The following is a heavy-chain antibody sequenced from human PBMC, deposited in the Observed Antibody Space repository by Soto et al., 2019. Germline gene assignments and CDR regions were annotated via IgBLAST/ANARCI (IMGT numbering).Heavy chain of an antibody. CDR2: IIPIFGTA. CDR3: ARGVGATRYYYGMDV. J-gene: IGHJ6*02. Sequence: AASVKVSCKASGGTFSSYAISWVRQAPGQGLEWMGGIIPIFGTANYAQKFQGRVTITADESTSTAYMELSSLRSDDTAVYYCARGVGATRYYYGMDVWGQGTTVTVSS. CDR1: GGTFSSYA. D-gene: IGHD1-26*01. V-gene: IGHV1-69*13.